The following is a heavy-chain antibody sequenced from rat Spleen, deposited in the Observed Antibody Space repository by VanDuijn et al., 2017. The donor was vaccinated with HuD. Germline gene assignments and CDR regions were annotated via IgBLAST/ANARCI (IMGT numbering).Heavy chain of an antibody. V-gene: IGHV5-25*01. CDR3: ERSSYNSGDGWFAY. CDR2: ISPSGGTT. J-gene: IGHJ3*01. Sequence: EVQLVESGGGLVQPGRSLKLSCAASGFTFSNYDMAWVRQAPTKGLEWVSSISPSGGTTYYRDSVKGRFTVSRDNAKSTLYLQMDSLRSEDTATYYCERSSYNSGDGWFAYWAQGTLVTVSS. D-gene: IGHD4-3*01. CDR1: GFTFSNYD.